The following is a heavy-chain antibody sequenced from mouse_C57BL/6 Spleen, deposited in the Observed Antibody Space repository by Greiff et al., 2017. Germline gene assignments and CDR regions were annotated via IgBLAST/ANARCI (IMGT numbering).Heavy chain of an antibody. CDR1: GYTFTDYY. Sequence: QVQLQQSGAELVRPGASVKLSCKASGYTFTDYYINWVKQRPGQGLEWIARIYPGSGNTYYNEKFKGKATLTAEKSPSTAYMQLSGLTSEDSAVYICAREGYDGYSCDYWGQGTTLTVSS. J-gene: IGHJ2*01. V-gene: IGHV1-76*01. CDR2: IYPGSGNT. CDR3: AREGYDGYSCDY. D-gene: IGHD2-3*01.